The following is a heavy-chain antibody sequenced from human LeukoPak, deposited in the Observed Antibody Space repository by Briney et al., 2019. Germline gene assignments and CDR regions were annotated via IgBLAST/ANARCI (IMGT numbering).Heavy chain of an antibody. CDR3: ARRDCVGDCYSNWFDP. J-gene: IGHJ5*02. D-gene: IGHD2-21*02. CDR1: GYTFTNYF. CDR2: INPRGGST. V-gene: IGHV1-46*01. Sequence: ASVKVSCKASGYTFTNYFMHWVRQAPGQGLEWMGIINPRGGSTGYAQKFQGRITMTTDMSTRTVYMELSSLESVDTAVYYCARRDCVGDCYSNWFDPWGQGTLVTVSS.